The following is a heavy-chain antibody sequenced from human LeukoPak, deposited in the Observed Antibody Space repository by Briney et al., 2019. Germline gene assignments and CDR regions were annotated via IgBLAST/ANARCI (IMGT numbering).Heavy chain of an antibody. CDR1: GFHFSTHG. J-gene: IGHJ2*01. V-gene: IGHV3-23*01. CDR2: ISPSGDIT. CDR3: ARVYYDGVPYWYFDL. Sequence: GGTLRLSCAASGFHFSTHGMNWVRQAPGKGLEWVSGISPSGDITYYADSVKGRFTISRDISKNTLYLQMDSLRAEDTAVYYCARVYYDGVPYWYFDLWGRGTLVTVSS. D-gene: IGHD3-22*01.